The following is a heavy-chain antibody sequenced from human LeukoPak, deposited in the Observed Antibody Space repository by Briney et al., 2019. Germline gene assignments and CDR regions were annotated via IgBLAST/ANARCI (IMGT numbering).Heavy chain of an antibody. CDR2: IYYSGST. V-gene: IGHV4-59*01. Sequence: SETLSLTCTVSGGPISSYYWSWIRQPPGKGLEWIGYIYYSGSTNYNPSLKSRVTISVDTSKNQFSLKLSSVTAADTAVYYCARGTLAVAGGYLDYWGQGTLVTVSS. CDR3: ARGTLAVAGGYLDY. D-gene: IGHD6-19*01. CDR1: GGPISSYY. J-gene: IGHJ4*02.